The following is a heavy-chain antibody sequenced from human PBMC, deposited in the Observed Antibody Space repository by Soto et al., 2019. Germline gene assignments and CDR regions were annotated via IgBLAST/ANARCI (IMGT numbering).Heavy chain of an antibody. CDR2: IYPGDSDI. CDR3: ARRARSTRFLYAFDV. CDR1: DYNFGNFW. D-gene: IGHD3-3*01. V-gene: IGHV5-51*01. J-gene: IGHJ3*01. Sequence: PGESLKISCKGSDYNFGNFWIGWVRQMPGKGLEWMGIIYPGDSDIRYSPSFAGQVTISADKSISAAYLQWGSLKASDTGIYFCARRARSTRFLYAFDVWGQGTMVTVSS.